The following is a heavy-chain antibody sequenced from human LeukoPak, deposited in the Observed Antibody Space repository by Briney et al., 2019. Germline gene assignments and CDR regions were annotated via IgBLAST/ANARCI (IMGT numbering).Heavy chain of an antibody. J-gene: IGHJ4*02. CDR1: GYSISSGYY. CDR3: ARDTQARGIDY. D-gene: IGHD3-10*01. CDR2: IYHSGST. V-gene: IGHV4-38-2*02. Sequence: PSETLSLTCAVSGYSISSGYYWGWIRQPPGKGLEWIGSIYHSGSTYYNPSLKSRVTISVDTSKNQFSLKLSSVTAADTAVHYCARDTQARGIDYWGQGTLVTVSS.